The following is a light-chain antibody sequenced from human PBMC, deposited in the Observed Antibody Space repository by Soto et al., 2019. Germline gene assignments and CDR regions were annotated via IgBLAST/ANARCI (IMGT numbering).Light chain of an antibody. Sequence: QSALTQPRSVSGSPGQSVTISCTGTSSDVGGYNCVSWYQQHPGKAPKLMIYDVSKRPSGVPDRFSGSKSGNTASLTISGLQAEDECDYYCCSYAGSYPHVVFGGGTKLTVL. V-gene: IGLV2-11*01. CDR2: DVS. CDR3: CSYAGSYPHVV. J-gene: IGLJ2*01. CDR1: SSDVGGYNC.